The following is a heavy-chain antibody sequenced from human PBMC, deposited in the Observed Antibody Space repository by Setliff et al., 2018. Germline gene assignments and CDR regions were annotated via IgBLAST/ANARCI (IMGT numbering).Heavy chain of an antibody. J-gene: IGHJ4*02. CDR1: GFTFSSYW. V-gene: IGHV3-74*01. CDR2: INSDWSST. D-gene: IGHD3-22*01. Sequence: PGGSLRLSCAASGFTFSSYWMHWVRQAPGKGLVWVSRINSDWSSTSYADSVKGRFTISRDNAKNTLYLQMNSLRAEDTAVYYCARGRGRSYYDSSGYLYSWGQGTLVTVSS. CDR3: ARGRGRSYYDSSGYLYS.